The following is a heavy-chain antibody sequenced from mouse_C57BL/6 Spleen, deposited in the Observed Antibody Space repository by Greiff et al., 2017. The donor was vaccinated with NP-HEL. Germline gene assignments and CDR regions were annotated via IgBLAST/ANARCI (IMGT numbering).Heavy chain of an antibody. D-gene: IGHD2-4*01. J-gene: IGHJ3*01. Sequence: VQLQQSGAELAKPGASVKLSCKASGYTFTSYWMHWVKQRPGQGLEWIGYINPSSGYTKYNQTFKDKATLTADKSSSTAYMQLSSLTYEDSAVYYCERFYDYDGFADWGQGTLVTVSA. CDR1: GYTFTSYW. CDR2: INPSSGYT. V-gene: IGHV1-7*01. CDR3: ERFYDYDGFAD.